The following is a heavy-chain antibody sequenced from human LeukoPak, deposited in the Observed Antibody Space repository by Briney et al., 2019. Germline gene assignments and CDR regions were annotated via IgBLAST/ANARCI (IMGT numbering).Heavy chain of an antibody. J-gene: IGHJ4*02. CDR1: GGSISSYY. CDR3: ARLDSSGYYVDY. CDR2: INYIRTT. D-gene: IGHD3-22*01. V-gene: IGHV4-59*08. Sequence: SETLSLTCTVSGGSISSYYWNWIRQPPGKGLEWIGYINYIRTTDYNPSLKSRVTISLDTSKNQFSLKLSSVTAADAAVYYCARLDSSGYYVDYWGQGTLVTVSS.